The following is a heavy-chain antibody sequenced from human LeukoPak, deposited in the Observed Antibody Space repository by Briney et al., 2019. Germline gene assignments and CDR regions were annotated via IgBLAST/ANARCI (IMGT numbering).Heavy chain of an antibody. D-gene: IGHD3-3*01. J-gene: IGHJ4*02. CDR1: GYTFTSYG. V-gene: IGHV1-18*01. CDR2: ISTSNGNT. Sequence: ASVKVSCKASGYTFTSYGISWVRQAPGQGLEWMGWISTSNGNTNHAQKLQGRVTMTTDTSTSTAYMELRSLRSDDTAVYYCARFIPGVDFWSGYYPFDYWGQGTLVTVSS. CDR3: ARFIPGVDFWSGYYPFDY.